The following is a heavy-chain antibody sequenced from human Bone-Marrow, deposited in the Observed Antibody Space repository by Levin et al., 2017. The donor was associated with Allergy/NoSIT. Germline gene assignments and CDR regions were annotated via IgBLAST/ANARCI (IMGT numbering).Heavy chain of an antibody. CDR3: AKDRDYGGSSGVFDY. CDR2: LRGSGDST. Sequence: LSLPCAASGFTFSSYAMTWVRQAPGKGLEWVSGLRGSGDSTYYADSVKGRFTVSRDNSKNTLFLQMNSLRDEDTAVYYCAKDRDYGGSSGVFDYWGQGTLVTVSS. J-gene: IGHJ4*02. V-gene: IGHV3-23*01. D-gene: IGHD4-23*01. CDR1: GFTFSSYA.